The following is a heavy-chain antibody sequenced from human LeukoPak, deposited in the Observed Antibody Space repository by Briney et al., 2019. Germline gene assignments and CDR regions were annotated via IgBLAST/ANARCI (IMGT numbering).Heavy chain of an antibody. CDR3: AHSFGYSSSWYFRWFDP. CDR1: GFSLSTSGVG. V-gene: IGHV2-5*05. Sequence: SGPTLVNPTQTLTLTCTFSGFSLSTSGVGVGWIRQPPGKALEWLALIYWDDDKRYGPSLKSRLTITKDTSKNQVVLTMTNMDPVDTATYYCAHSFGYSSSWYFRWFDPWGQGTLVTVSS. J-gene: IGHJ5*02. D-gene: IGHD6-13*01. CDR2: IYWDDDK.